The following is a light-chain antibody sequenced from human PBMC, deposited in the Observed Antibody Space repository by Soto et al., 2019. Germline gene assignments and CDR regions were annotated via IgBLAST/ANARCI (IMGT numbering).Light chain of an antibody. V-gene: IGLV1-40*01. CDR1: SSNVGAGRD. J-gene: IGLJ2*01. CDR2: DSN. Sequence: QSVLTQPPSVSGAPGQRVTISCTGSSSNVGAGRDVHWYRQLPGAAPKFLISDSNNRASGVPDRFSVSKSGASASLAITGLRAEDEADYHCASWDNTLSGVVFGGGTQLTVL. CDR3: ASWDNTLSGVV.